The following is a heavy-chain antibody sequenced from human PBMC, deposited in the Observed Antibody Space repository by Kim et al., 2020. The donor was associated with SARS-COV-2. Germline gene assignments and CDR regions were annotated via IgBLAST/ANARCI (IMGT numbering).Heavy chain of an antibody. Sequence: GGSLRLSCAASGFTFSNAWMSWVRQAPGKGLEWVGRIKSKTDGGTTDYAAPVKGRFTISRDDSKNTLYLQMNSLKTEDTAVYYCTTGRKWLPNGGPFDYWGQGTLVTVSS. J-gene: IGHJ4*02. V-gene: IGHV3-15*01. CDR1: GFTFSNAW. D-gene: IGHD5-12*01. CDR2: IKSKTDGGTT. CDR3: TTGRKWLPNGGPFDY.